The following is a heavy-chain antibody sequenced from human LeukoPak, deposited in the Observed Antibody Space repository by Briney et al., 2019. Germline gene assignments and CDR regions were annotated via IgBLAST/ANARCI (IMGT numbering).Heavy chain of an antibody. Sequence: ASVKVSCKASGYTFTSYGIIWVRQAPGQGLEWMGCVSVYNGNTHYAQNLQGRVTMTTDTSTSTAYMELRSLRTDDTAVYYCASDWCSATSCYGGNYFDPWGQGTPVTVSS. J-gene: IGHJ5*02. CDR1: GYTFTSYG. V-gene: IGHV1-18*01. D-gene: IGHD2-2*01. CDR2: VSVYNGNT. CDR3: ASDWCSATSCYGGNYFDP.